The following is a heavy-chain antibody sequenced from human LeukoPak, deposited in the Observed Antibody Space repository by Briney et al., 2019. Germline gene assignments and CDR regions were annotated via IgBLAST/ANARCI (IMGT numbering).Heavy chain of an antibody. V-gene: IGHV3-23*01. CDR2: ISPSGDTT. CDR3: ANLATVTTRGVFDI. CDR1: GFTLSIHG. Sequence: SGGTLRLSCAAPGFTLSIHGMNWVRQAPGKGLEWVSGISPSGDTTYYADSVKGRFTVSRDNAKITLYLQMNRLSAEDTAVYYCANLATVTTRGVFDIWGQGTMVTISS. J-gene: IGHJ3*02. D-gene: IGHD4-17*01.